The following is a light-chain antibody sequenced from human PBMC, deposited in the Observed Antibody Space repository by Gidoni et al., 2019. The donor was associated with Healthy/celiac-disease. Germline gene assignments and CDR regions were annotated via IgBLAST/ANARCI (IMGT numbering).Light chain of an antibody. CDR3: QSYDSSLSVHYV. V-gene: IGLV1-40*01. Sequence: YVLTQPPSVSGAPGQRVTISCPGSSAYIGAGYDVHWYQQLPGTAPKLLIYGNSNRPSGVPDRFSGSKSGTSASLAITGLQAEDEADYYCQSYDSSLSVHYVFGTGTKVTVL. CDR2: GNS. CDR1: SAYIGAGYD. J-gene: IGLJ1*01.